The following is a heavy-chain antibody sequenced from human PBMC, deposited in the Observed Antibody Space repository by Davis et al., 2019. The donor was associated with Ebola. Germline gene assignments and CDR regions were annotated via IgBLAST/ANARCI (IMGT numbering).Heavy chain of an antibody. D-gene: IGHD6-13*01. Sequence: GESLKISCAASGFTFSSYAMSWVRQAPGKGLEWVSAISGSGGSTYYADSVKGRFTISRDNSKNTLYLQMNSLRAEDTAVYYCASGSSQGDAFDIWGQGTMVTVSS. V-gene: IGHV3-23*01. CDR3: ASGSSQGDAFDI. CDR1: GFTFSSYA. CDR2: ISGSGGST. J-gene: IGHJ3*02.